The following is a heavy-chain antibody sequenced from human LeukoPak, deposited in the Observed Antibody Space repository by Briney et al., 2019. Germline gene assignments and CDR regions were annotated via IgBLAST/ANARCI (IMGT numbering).Heavy chain of an antibody. V-gene: IGHV3-21*01. CDR1: GFTFSSYS. Sequence: GGSLRLSCAASGFTFSSYSMNWVRQAPGKGLEWVSSISSSSSYIYYADSVKGRFTISRDNSKNTLYLQMNSLRAEDTAVYYCARARIVGATTPPDYWGQGTLVTVSS. CDR3: ARARIVGATTPPDY. CDR2: ISSSSSYI. D-gene: IGHD1-26*01. J-gene: IGHJ4*02.